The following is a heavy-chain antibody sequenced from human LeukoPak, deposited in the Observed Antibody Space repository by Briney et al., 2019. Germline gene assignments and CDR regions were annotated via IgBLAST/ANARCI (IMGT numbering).Heavy chain of an antibody. Sequence: SETLSLTCTVSGGSISSYYWSWIRQPPGKGLEWIGYIYYSGSTNYNPSLKSRVTISVDTSKNQFSLKLSSVTAADTAVYYCARHASGYPNDAFDIWGQGTMVTVSS. V-gene: IGHV4-59*08. CDR2: IYYSGST. CDR1: GGSISSYY. J-gene: IGHJ3*02. D-gene: IGHD3-22*01. CDR3: ARHASGYPNDAFDI.